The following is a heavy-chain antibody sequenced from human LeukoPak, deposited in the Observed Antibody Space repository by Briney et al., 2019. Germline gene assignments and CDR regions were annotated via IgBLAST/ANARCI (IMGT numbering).Heavy chain of an antibody. CDR1: GGSFSGYS. D-gene: IGHD6-19*01. CDR2: INHSGST. Sequence: PSETLSLTCAVYGGSFSGYSWNWIRQPPVKGLEWIGEINHSGSTYYNPSLKSRVTISVDRSKNQFSLKLSSVTAADTAVYYCARDTYSSGWYYYWGQGTLVTVSS. CDR3: ARDTYSSGWYYY. J-gene: IGHJ4*02. V-gene: IGHV4-34*01.